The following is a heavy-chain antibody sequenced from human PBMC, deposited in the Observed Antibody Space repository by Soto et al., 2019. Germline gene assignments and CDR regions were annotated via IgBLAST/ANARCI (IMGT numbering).Heavy chain of an antibody. CDR3: ASDPRILVVPAAIGRESHRFDP. J-gene: IGHJ5*02. D-gene: IGHD2-2*01. CDR1: GDTFTSYG. V-gene: IGHV1-18*04. CDR2: ISAYNGNT. Sequence: SVKFSCKASGDTFTSYGISWVRLALGGGVERMGWISAYNGNTNYAQKLQGRVSMTTDTSTSTAYMELVSLRSDDTAVYYCASDPRILVVPAAIGRESHRFDPWAQATL.